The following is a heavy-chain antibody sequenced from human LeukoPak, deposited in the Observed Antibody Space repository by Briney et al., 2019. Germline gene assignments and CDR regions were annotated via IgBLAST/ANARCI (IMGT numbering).Heavy chain of an antibody. J-gene: IGHJ4*02. CDR2: INYHGSDQ. Sequence: RSGCSLRLSCAASRFTSSDYWMQWVRQAPAKRLEWVANINYHGSDQYLVDSVEGRFTISRDNAKNSLFLQMNSLRDEYTAVYYCTRGDQDYWGQGTLVTVSS. CDR3: TRGDQDY. CDR1: RFTSSDYW. V-gene: IGHV3-7*01. D-gene: IGHD2-2*01.